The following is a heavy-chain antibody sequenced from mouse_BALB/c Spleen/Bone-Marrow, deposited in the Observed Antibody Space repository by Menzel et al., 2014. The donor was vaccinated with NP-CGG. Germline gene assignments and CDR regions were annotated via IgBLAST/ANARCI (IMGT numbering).Heavy chain of an antibody. CDR2: ISSGGGST. CDR1: GFAFSSYD. V-gene: IGHV5-12-1*01. D-gene: IGHD1-1*01. J-gene: IGHJ2*01. CDR3: AREVLRDYFYY. Sequence: DVKLQESGGGLVKPGGSLKLSCAASGFAFSSYDMSWVRQTPEKRLEGVAYISSGGGSTYYPDTVKGRFTISRDNAKNTLYLQMSSLKSEDTAMYYCAREVLRDYFYYWGQGTTLTVSS.